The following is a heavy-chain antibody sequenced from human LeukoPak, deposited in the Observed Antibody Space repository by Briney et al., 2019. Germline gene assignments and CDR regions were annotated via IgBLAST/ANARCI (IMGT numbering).Heavy chain of an antibody. J-gene: IGHJ4*02. CDR3: AKDVVPDSGWDLDH. D-gene: IGHD6-19*01. CDR1: GFTFSTYS. CDR2: IYGSGERT. V-gene: IGHV3-23*01. Sequence: PGGSLRLSCAASGFTFSTYSMTWVPQAPGKGLEWVSSIYGSGERTFYADSVRGRFTGSRDNSKNTLYLEMNSLRAEDTAVYFCAKDVVPDSGWDLDHWGQGTLVTVSS.